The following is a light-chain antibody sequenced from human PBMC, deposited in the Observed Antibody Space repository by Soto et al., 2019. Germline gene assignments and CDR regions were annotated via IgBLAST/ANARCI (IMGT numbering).Light chain of an antibody. CDR3: AAWDDSLNGLV. V-gene: IGLV1-44*01. Sequence: QSVLTQPPSASGTPGQRVTISCSGSSSNIEYNTVNWYRQLPGTAPRLLIFSNSQRPSGVPDRFSGSKSGTSASLAISGLQSGDEDDDYCAAWDDSLNGLVFGGGTKLTVL. CDR1: SSNIEYNT. J-gene: IGLJ2*01. CDR2: SNS.